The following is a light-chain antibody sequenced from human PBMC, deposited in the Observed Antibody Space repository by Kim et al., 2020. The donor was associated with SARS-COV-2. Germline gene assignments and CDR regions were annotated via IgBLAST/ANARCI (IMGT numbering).Light chain of an antibody. CDR2: QDN. CDR3: QAWDSPGV. V-gene: IGLV3-1*01. Sequence: VSVSPGQTASISCSRDKLGNKFASWYQQKPARSPVLDIYQDNRRLSGLPERFSGSNSATTAALTISGALVMDVSDYYCQAWDSPGVFGGGTQLTVL. CDR1: KLGNKF. J-gene: IGLJ3*02.